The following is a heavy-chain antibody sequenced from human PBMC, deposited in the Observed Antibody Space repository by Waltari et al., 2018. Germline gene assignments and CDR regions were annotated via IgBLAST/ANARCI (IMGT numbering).Heavy chain of an antibody. V-gene: IGHV1-24*01. CDR1: GYTLTELS. CDR3: ATDYRIGDDHPYV. J-gene: IGHJ6*02. D-gene: IGHD3-10*01. Sequence: QVQLVQSGAEVKKPGASVKVSCKVSGYTLTELSMHWVRQAPGKGLEGMGCCDPEDGETIYAEKFQGRVTMTEDTSTDTAYMELSSLRSEDTAVYYCATDYRIGDDHPYVWGQGTTVTVSS. CDR2: CDPEDGET.